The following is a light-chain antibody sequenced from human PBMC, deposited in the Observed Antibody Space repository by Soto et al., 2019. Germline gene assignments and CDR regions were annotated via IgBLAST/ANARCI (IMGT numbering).Light chain of an antibody. V-gene: IGKV1-39*01. J-gene: IGKJ1*01. CDR2: GAS. Sequence: DIPMTQSPSSLSASIGDRVTISFRASQSISIYLNWYQQKPGKAPKSLIYGASSLQSGVPSRFSGSGSGTDFTLTISNLQPEDFATYYCQHSSSIPVTFGQGTKVDIK. CDR1: QSISIY. CDR3: QHSSSIPVT.